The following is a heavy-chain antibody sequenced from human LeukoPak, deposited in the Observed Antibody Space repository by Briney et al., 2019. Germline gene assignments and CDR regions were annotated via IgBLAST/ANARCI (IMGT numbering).Heavy chain of an antibody. CDR3: ARAAPAGPNRNWFDP. D-gene: IGHD1-14*01. V-gene: IGHV4-61*02. Sequence: PSQTLSLTCTVSGGSISSGSYYWSWIRQPVGKGLEWIGRIYTSGSTNYNPSLKSRVTISVDTSKNQFSLKLSSVTAADTAVYYCARAAPAGPNRNWFDPWGQGTLVTVSS. CDR1: GGSISSGSYY. CDR2: IYTSGST. J-gene: IGHJ5*02.